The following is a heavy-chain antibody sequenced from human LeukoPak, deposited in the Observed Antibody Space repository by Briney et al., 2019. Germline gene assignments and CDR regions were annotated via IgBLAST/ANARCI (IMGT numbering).Heavy chain of an antibody. J-gene: IGHJ4*02. D-gene: IGHD3-22*01. V-gene: IGHV3-30*18. Sequence: GRSLRLSCAASGFTFSSHGMHWVRQAPGKGLVGVAVISYDGSNKYYADYVKGRFTISRDNSKNTLYLQMNSLRAEDTAVYYCAKGSYYDSSGYFDYWGQGTLVTVSS. CDR1: GFTFSSHG. CDR3: AKGSYYDSSGYFDY. CDR2: ISYDGSNK.